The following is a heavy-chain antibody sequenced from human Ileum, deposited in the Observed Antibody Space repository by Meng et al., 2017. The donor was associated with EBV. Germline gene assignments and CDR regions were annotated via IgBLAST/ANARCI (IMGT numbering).Heavy chain of an antibody. V-gene: IGHV3-23*04. CDR2: ISETAGTI. CDR3: AKGGGSSAAAYFQH. J-gene: IGHJ1*01. CDR1: GFLFSNYA. Sequence: EVLLVESWGALVQPGEALRLSCVASGFLFSNYAMSWVRQTPGKGLEWVSSISETAGTIRYADSVKGRFTISRDISKNTLYLQMNGLRAEDTALYYCAKGGGSSAAAYFQHWGQGTLVTVSS. D-gene: IGHD2-15*01.